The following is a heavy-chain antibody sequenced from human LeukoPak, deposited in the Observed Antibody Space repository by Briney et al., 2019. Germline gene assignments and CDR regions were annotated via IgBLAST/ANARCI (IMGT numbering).Heavy chain of an antibody. CDR2: VHPNSGNT. V-gene: IGHV1-8*01. D-gene: IGHD1-14*01. CDR1: GYPFTTYE. Sequence: ASVRVSSKTSGYPFTTYEINWVRQAAGQGLEWMGWVHPNSGNTAYAQKFQGRVTMTRDTSISTAYMELSSLRSDDTDVYFCARGPRNDPWGQGTLVTVSS. CDR3: ARGPRNDP. J-gene: IGHJ5*02.